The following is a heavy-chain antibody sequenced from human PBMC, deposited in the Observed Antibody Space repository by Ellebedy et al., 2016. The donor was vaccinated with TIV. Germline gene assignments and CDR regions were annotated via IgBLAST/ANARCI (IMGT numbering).Heavy chain of an antibody. CDR3: ARGRKYYGSGSYYIGRNWFDP. V-gene: IGHV4-34*01. D-gene: IGHD3-10*01. CDR2: INHSGST. J-gene: IGHJ5*02. Sequence: GSLRLSXAVYGGSFSGYYWSWIRQLPGKGLEWIGEINHSGSTNYNPSPKSRVTISVDTSKNQFSLKLSSVTAADTAVYYCARGRKYYGSGSYYIGRNWFDPWGQGTLVTVSS. CDR1: GGSFSGYY.